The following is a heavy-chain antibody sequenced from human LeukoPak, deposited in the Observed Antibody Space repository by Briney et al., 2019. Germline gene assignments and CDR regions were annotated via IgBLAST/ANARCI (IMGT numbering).Heavy chain of an antibody. CDR1: RYIFIDDE. J-gene: IGHJ6*03. Sequence: ASVKVSCKASRYIFIDDEIKWVRQATVQGLERMEWMYPKSGDTGYEQKFQGRVTITRDSSISTVYMELSSLRSEDTALYYCARGRYMDVWGKGTTVTVSS. CDR2: MYPKSGDT. V-gene: IGHV1-8*03. CDR3: ARGRYMDV.